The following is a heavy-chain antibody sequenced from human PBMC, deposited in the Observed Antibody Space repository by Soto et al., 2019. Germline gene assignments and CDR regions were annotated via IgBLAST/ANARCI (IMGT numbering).Heavy chain of an antibody. CDR2: ISGSGGST. J-gene: IGHJ5*02. D-gene: IGHD3-10*01. Sequence: GGSLRLSCAASGFTFSSYAMSWVRQAPGKGLGWVSAISGSGGSTYYADSVKGRFTISRDNSKNTLYLQMNSLRAEDTAVYYCAKDFLSGSYFFWLDPWGQGTLVTVSS. CDR3: AKDFLSGSYFFWLDP. CDR1: GFTFSSYA. V-gene: IGHV3-23*01.